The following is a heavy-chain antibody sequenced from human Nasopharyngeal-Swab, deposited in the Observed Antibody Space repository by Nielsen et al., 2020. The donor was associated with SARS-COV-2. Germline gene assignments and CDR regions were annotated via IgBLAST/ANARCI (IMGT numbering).Heavy chain of an antibody. D-gene: IGHD5-18*01. J-gene: IGHJ4*02. CDR3: AGGPRIQLWSIDY. Sequence: GESLKISCAAFGFTVSSNYMSWVRQAPGKGLEWVSVIYSGGSTYYADSVKGRFTISRDDSKNTLYLQMNSLRAEDTAVYYCAGGPRIQLWSIDYWGQGTLVTVSS. V-gene: IGHV3-66*01. CDR1: GFTVSSNY. CDR2: IYSGGST.